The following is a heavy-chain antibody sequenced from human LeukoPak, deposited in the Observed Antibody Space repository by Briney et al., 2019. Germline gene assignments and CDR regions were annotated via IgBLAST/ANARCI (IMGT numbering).Heavy chain of an antibody. V-gene: IGHV3-30*03. J-gene: IGHJ3*02. CDR2: ISDDGTRK. D-gene: IGHD5-12*01. Sequence: GRSLRLSCAASGFTFSSYGIHWVRLAPGKGLEWVAVISDDGTRKYYADSVQGRFTISRDNSRNTLYLQMNSLRAEDMAVYYCAREFSGYAFDIWGQGTMVAVSS. CDR3: AREFSGYAFDI. CDR1: GFTFSSYG.